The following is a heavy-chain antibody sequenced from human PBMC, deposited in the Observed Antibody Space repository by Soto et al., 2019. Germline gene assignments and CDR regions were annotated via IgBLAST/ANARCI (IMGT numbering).Heavy chain of an antibody. J-gene: IGHJ4*02. CDR3: ARDYRAD. Sequence: PVGSLRLSCAASGLSISSFWMSWVRQAPGKGPEWVASINQDGNDKQYVDSVKGRFTISRDSAENSLYLQMNSLRVEDTAVYYCARDYRADWGPGTLVTVSS. V-gene: IGHV3-7*01. CDR1: GLSISSFW. D-gene: IGHD1-26*01. CDR2: INQDGNDK.